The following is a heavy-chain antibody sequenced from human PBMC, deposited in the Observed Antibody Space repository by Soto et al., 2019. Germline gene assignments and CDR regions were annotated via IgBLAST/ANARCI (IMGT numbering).Heavy chain of an antibody. Sequence: GGSLRLSCAASGFTFSSYSMNWVRQAPGKGLEWVSYISSSSSTIYYADSMKGRFTISRDNAKNSLYLQMNSLRDEDTAVYYCARAPASDTAMGDLDYWGQGTLVTVSS. CDR2: ISSSSSTI. V-gene: IGHV3-48*02. CDR1: GFTFSSYS. J-gene: IGHJ4*02. CDR3: ARAPASDTAMGDLDY. D-gene: IGHD5-18*01.